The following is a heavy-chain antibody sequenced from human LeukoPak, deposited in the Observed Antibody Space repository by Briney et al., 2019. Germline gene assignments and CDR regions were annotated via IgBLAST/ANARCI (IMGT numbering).Heavy chain of an antibody. D-gene: IGHD5-24*01. Sequence: ASVKVSCKASGYTFTSYDINWVRQATGQGLEWMGWMNPNSGNTGYAQKFQGRVTITRNTSISTAYMELSSLRSEDTAVYYCARERGYTQDAFDIWGQGTMVTVSS. CDR2: MNPNSGNT. CDR1: GYTFTSYD. V-gene: IGHV1-8*03. J-gene: IGHJ3*02. CDR3: ARERGYTQDAFDI.